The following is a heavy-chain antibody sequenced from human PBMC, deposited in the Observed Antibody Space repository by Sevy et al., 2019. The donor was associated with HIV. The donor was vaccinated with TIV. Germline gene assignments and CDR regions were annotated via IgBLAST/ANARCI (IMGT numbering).Heavy chain of an antibody. CDR2: ISYDGSNK. CDR1: GFTFSSYG. D-gene: IGHD6-13*01. V-gene: IGHV3-30*18. Sequence: GGSLRLSCAASGFTFSSYGMHWVRQAPGKGLEWVAVISYDGSNKYYADSVKGRFTISRDNSKNTLYLQMNSLRAEETAVYYCAKDLRRIAAAGDYYYYGMDVWGQGTTVTVSS. J-gene: IGHJ6*02. CDR3: AKDLRRIAAAGDYYYYGMDV.